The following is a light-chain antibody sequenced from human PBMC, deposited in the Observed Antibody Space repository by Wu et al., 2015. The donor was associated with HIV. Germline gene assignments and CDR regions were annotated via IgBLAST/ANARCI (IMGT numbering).Light chain of an antibody. V-gene: IGKV1-9*01. J-gene: IGKJ2*01. CDR3: QXVTQYPYT. CDR1: QGIRTY. CDR2: AAS. Sequence: DIQLTQSPSFLSASVGDRVTISCRASQGIRTYLAWYQQKSGKAPNLLIYAASTLHDGVPSRFSGGGSGTDFTLTINSLQPEDFATYFCQXVTQYPYTFGQGTRVQIK.